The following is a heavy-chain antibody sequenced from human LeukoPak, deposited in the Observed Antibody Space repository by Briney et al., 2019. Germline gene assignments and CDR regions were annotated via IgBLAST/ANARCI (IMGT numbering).Heavy chain of an antibody. V-gene: IGHV3-23*01. D-gene: IGHD6-13*01. CDR2: ISTSGDSI. J-gene: IGHJ4*02. CDR1: GFTFSSYA. CDR3: VRRYSSSWFDY. Sequence: GGSLRLSCAASGFTFSSYAMNWVRQAPGKGLEWVSVISTSGDSIYYADAVKGRFTISRDNAKNSLYLQMNSLRAEDTAVYYCVRRYSSSWFDYWGQGTLVTVFS.